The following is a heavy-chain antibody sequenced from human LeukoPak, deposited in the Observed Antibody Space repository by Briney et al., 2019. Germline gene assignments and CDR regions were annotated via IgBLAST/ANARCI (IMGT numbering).Heavy chain of an antibody. V-gene: IGHV3-74*01. D-gene: IGHD5-12*01. CDR1: GFTFSSYW. J-gene: IGHJ4*02. Sequence: GGSLRLSCAASGFTFSSYWMHWVRQAPGKGLVWDSRINSDGSSTRYADSVKGRLTISRHNAKNTLYLQMNSLRAEDTSVYYCARGPPVATVGGDYWGQGTLVTVSS. CDR3: ARGPPVATVGGDY. CDR2: INSDGSST.